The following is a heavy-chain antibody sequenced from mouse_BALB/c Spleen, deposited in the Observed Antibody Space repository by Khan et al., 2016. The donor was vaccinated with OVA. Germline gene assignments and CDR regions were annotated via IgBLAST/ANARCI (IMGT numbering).Heavy chain of an antibody. J-gene: IGHJ4*01. CDR1: GYSITSGYA. Sequence: EVQLVESGPGLVKPSQSLSLTCNVTGYSITSGYAWNWIRQFPGNKLEWMGYISYSGSTSYNPSLRSRLSITRDTSKNPFFLQLNSVTTEDTATYYCARKNYYGYAMDYWGQGTSVTVSS. V-gene: IGHV3-2*02. CDR3: ARKNYYGYAMDY. D-gene: IGHD1-1*01. CDR2: ISYSGST.